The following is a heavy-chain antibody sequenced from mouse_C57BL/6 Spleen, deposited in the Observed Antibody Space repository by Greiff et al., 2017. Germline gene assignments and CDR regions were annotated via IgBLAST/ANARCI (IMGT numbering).Heavy chain of an antibody. Sequence: EVMLVESGGGLVKPGGSLKLSCAASGFTFSDYGLHWVRQAPEKGLEWVAYISSGSSTIYYADTVKGRFTISRDNAKNTLFLQMTSLRSEDTAMYYCARSRDYAMDYWGQGTSVTVAS. V-gene: IGHV5-17*01. CDR2: ISSGSSTI. CDR3: ARSRDYAMDY. J-gene: IGHJ4*01. CDR1: GFTFSDYG.